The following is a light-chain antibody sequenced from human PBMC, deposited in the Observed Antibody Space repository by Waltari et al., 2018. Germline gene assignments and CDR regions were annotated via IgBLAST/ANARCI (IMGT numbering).Light chain of an antibody. CDR3: QQYSASTGT. CDR1: QTLNSKY. J-gene: IGKJ1*01. CDR2: GAS. V-gene: IGKV3-20*01. Sequence: VLPHSRVTMAFFPGDRVTLSCRASQTLNSKYLAWYQQKPGQAPRLLIHGASSRAIGIPDRFSGSGSGTDFTLTITRLQPEDSGVYYCQQYSASTGTFGQGTKVEIK.